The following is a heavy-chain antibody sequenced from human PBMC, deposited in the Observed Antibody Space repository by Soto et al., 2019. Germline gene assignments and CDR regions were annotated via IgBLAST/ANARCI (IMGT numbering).Heavy chain of an antibody. D-gene: IGHD3-10*01. CDR1: GGSFRGYY. Sequence: SETLSLTCAVYGGSFRGYYWSWIRQPPGKGLEWIGEINHSGSTNYNPSLKSRVTISVDTSKNQFSLKLSSVTAADTAVYYCARSSRIRLVWFDPWGQGTLVTVSS. CDR2: INHSGST. J-gene: IGHJ5*02. V-gene: IGHV4-34*01. CDR3: ARSSRIRLVWFDP.